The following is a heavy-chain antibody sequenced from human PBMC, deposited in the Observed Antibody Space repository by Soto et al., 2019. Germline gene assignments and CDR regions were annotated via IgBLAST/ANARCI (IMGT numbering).Heavy chain of an antibody. CDR1: GGTFSSYA. CDR2: IIPIFGTA. J-gene: IGHJ4*02. V-gene: IGHV1-69*19. D-gene: IGHD3-10*01. CDR3: ARDDYYGSGSYGFYFDY. Sequence: QVQLVQSGAEVKKPGSSVKVSCKASGGTFSSYAISWVRQAPGQGLEWMGGIIPIFGTANYAQKFEGRVTITADEYTSTAYMELSSLRSEDTAVYYCARDDYYGSGSYGFYFDYWGQGTLVTVSS.